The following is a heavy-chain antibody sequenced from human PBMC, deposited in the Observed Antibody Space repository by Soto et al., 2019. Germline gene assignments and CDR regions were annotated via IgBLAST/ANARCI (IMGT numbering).Heavy chain of an antibody. CDR1: GFSLSNARMG. CDR2: IFSNDEK. CDR3: ARAYFYDSPVPFDY. J-gene: IGHJ4*02. V-gene: IGHV2-26*01. D-gene: IGHD3-22*01. Sequence: QVTLKESGPVLVKPTETLTLTCTVSGFSLSNARMGVSWIRQPPGKALEWLAHIFSNDEKSYSTSLKSRLTTSKDPSKSQVVLIMTNMDPVDTATYYCARAYFYDSPVPFDYWGQGPLVTVSS.